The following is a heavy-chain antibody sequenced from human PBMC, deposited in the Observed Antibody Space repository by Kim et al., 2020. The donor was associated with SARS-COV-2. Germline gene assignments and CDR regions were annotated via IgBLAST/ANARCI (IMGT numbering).Heavy chain of an antibody. V-gene: IGHV3-48*02. J-gene: IGHJ4*02. CDR2: ISRSSNTI. Sequence: GGSLRLSCVASGFSFSDYDMNWVRQAPGKGLEWVSFISRSSNTIFYADSVKGRFTISRDNAKNSVFLQMNSLRDEDTAVYYCAREGRASWVVASNFDYWGQGTLVTVSS. CDR3: AREGRASWVVASNFDY. D-gene: IGHD2-15*01. CDR1: GFSFSDYD.